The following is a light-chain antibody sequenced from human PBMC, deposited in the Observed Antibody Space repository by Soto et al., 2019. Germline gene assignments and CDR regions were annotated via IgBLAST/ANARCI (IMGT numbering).Light chain of an antibody. CDR3: QSYDSSLSGVV. CDR1: SSNIGAGYD. Sequence: QSVLTQPPSVSGAPGQRVTISCTGSSSNIGAGYDVHWYQQLPGTAPKILIYGNSNRPSGVPDRFSGAKSGTSASLANTRLQAEDEADYYCQSYDSSLSGVVFGGGTKLTVL. V-gene: IGLV1-40*01. CDR2: GNS. J-gene: IGLJ2*01.